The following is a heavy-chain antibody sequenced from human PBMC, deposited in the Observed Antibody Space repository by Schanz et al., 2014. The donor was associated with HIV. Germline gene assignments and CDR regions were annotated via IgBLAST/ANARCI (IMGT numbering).Heavy chain of an antibody. CDR2: MNPNSGNA. Sequence: QVHLVQSGAEVKKPGASVKVSCKASGYTFTSYDINWVRQATGQGLEWMGWMNPNSGNAGFAQTFQGRVTLTRDTSITTAYMELTSLRPEDTAVYYCARYPRLIEFGSPQGLDVWGQGTTVTVSS. CDR1: GYTFTSYD. V-gene: IGHV1-8*01. D-gene: IGHD6-6*01. J-gene: IGHJ6*02. CDR3: ARYPRLIEFGSPQGLDV.